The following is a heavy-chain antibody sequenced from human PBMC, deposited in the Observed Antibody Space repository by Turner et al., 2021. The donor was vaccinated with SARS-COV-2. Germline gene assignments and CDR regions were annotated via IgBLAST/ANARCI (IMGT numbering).Heavy chain of an antibody. CDR1: GFAFNIYS. CDR2: ISSSGKNV. Sequence: EVQVVESGGGLVKPGGSLRLSCAASGFAFNIYSMNWVRQAPGKGVGWVSAISSSGKNVYYADSVKGRFTISRDNAKSSLYLQMNSLRVEDTALYYCAKVRVDVSKRSDAFDIWGQGTMVTVSS. V-gene: IGHV3-21*01. D-gene: IGHD5-12*01. J-gene: IGHJ3*02. CDR3: AKVRVDVSKRSDAFDI.